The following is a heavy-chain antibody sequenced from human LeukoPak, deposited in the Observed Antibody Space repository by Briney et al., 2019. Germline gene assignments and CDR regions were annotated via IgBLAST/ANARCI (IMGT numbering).Heavy chain of an antibody. CDR3: ARENYDILTSYYYYYMDV. D-gene: IGHD3-9*01. J-gene: IGHJ6*03. Sequence: SETLSLTCAVYRGSFSGYWSWIRQPPGKGLEWIGEIHHSGSTYYNPSLKSRVTISVDRSKNQFSLKLSSVTAADTAVYYCARENYDILTSYYYYYMDVWGKGTTVTVSS. CDR2: IHHSGST. CDR1: RGSFSGY. V-gene: IGHV4-34*01.